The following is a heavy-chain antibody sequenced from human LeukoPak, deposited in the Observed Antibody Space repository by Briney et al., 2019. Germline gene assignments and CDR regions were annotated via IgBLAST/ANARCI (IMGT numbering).Heavy chain of an antibody. CDR3: ARVRGDFETD. Sequence: SETLSLTCSVSGGSISSYYWAWIRQPPGKGLEWIGYRYYSGSTTYNPSLKSRVTISVDTSKIQFSLKLISVTAADTAIYYCARVRGDFETDWGQGTLVTVSS. CDR1: GGSISSYY. CDR2: RYYSGST. D-gene: IGHD3-16*01. J-gene: IGHJ1*01. V-gene: IGHV4-59*01.